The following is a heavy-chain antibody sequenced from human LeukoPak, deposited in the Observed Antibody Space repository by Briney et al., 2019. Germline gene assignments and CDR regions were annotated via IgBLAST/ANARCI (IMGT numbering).Heavy chain of an antibody. CDR1: GYTFTGYY. J-gene: IGHJ4*02. V-gene: IGHV1-18*04. Sequence: ASVKVSCKASGYTFTGYYMHWVRQAPGQGLEWMGWISAYNGNTNYAQKLQGRVTMTTDTSTSTAYMELRSLRSDDTAVYYCARDSPVAAAVSFDYWGQGTLVTVSS. CDR3: ARDSPVAAAVSFDY. CDR2: ISAYNGNT. D-gene: IGHD6-13*01.